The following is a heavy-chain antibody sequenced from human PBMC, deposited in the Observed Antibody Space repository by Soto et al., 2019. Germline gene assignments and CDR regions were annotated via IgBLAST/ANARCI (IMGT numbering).Heavy chain of an antibody. CDR2: ISSSSSYI. D-gene: IGHD1-1*01. J-gene: IGHJ3*02. CDR3: ARTQYNWNDRAAFDI. Sequence: SCAASGFTFSSYSMNWVRQAPGKGLEWVSSISSSSSYIYYADSVKGRFTISRDNAKNSLYLQMNSLRAEDTAVYYCARTQYNWNDRAAFDIWGQGTMVTVSS. CDR1: GFTFSSYS. V-gene: IGHV3-21*01.